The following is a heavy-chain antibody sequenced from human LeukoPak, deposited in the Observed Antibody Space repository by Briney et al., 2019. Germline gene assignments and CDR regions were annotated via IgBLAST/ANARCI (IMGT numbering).Heavy chain of an antibody. CDR3: ARGQLGDAYNFEY. V-gene: IGHV4-59*01. J-gene: IGHJ4*02. D-gene: IGHD5-24*01. CDR2: IYYGGSTSGST. CDR1: GGPIRSYY. Sequence: ASETLSLTCSVSGGPIRSYYWSRLRQPPGKELEGKGQEQTGYIYYGGSTSGSTNYNPSLKSRVTISVDTSKHQLSLKLNSVTAADTAVYYCARGQLGDAYNFEYWGQGTVVTVSS.